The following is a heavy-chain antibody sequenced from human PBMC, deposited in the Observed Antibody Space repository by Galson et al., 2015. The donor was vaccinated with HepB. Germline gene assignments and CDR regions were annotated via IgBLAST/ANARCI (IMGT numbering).Heavy chain of an antibody. CDR1: GFTFSSYA. CDR3: AKDGDYGSGSYSPSDAFDI. Sequence: SLRLSCAASGFTFSSYAMSWVRQAPGKGLEWVSAISGSGGSTYYADSVKGRFTISRDNSKNTLYLQMNSLRAEDTAVYYCAKDGDYGSGSYSPSDAFDIWGQGTMVTVSS. D-gene: IGHD3-10*01. J-gene: IGHJ3*02. V-gene: IGHV3-23*01. CDR2: ISGSGGST.